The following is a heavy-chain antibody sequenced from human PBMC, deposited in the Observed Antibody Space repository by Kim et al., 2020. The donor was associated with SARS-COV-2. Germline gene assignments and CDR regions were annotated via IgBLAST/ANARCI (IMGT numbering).Heavy chain of an antibody. J-gene: IGHJ4*02. V-gene: IGHV1-69*13. CDR3: ARDGRMYCGGDCPHGWDY. CDR2: IIPIFGTA. Sequence: SVKVSCKASGGTFSSYAISWVRQAPGQGLEWMGGIIPIFGTANYAQKFQGRVTITADESTSTAYMELSSLRSEDTAVYYCARDGRMYCGGDCPHGWDYWGQGTLVTVSS. CDR1: GGTFSSYA. D-gene: IGHD2-21*02.